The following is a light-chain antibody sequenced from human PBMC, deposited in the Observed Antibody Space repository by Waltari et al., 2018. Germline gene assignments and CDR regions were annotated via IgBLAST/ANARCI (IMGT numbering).Light chain of an antibody. Sequence: QAALTQPRSVSGSPGQSVTISCTGTSSDIGGYNYVSWYQQHPGTAPKLMIYEVNNRPSGVSDCFSCYKSGNPASLTSSGLQADDEADYYGCSYAGSYTLVFGGGTRLTVL. J-gene: IGLJ2*01. V-gene: IGLV2-11*01. CDR3: CSYAGSYTLV. CDR1: SSDIGGYNY. CDR2: EVN.